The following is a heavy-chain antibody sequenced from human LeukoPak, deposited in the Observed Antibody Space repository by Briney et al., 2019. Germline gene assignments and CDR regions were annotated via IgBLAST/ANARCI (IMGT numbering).Heavy chain of an antibody. V-gene: IGHV1-69*04. CDR1: GGTFSSYA. CDR2: IIPILGIA. CDR3: ASGKLHYYGSGSYSYDY. Sequence: GASVKVSCKASGGTFSSYAISWVRQAPGQGLEWMGRIIPILGIANYAQKFQGRVTITADKSTSTAYMELSSLRSEDTAVYYCASGKLHYYGSGSYSYDYWGQGTLVTVSS. J-gene: IGHJ4*02. D-gene: IGHD3-10*01.